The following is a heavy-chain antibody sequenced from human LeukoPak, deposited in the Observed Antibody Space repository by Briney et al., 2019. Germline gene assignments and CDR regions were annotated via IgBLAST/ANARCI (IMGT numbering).Heavy chain of an antibody. D-gene: IGHD3-9*01. CDR2: INHSGST. CDR3: ARERGYFDWLEQREPRFDY. V-gene: IGHV4-34*01. Sequence: KTSETLSLTCAVYGGSFSGYYWSWIRQPPGKGLEWIGEINHSGSTNYNPSLKSRVTISVDTSKNQFSLQLNSVTPEDTAVYYCARERGYFDWLEQREPRFDYWGQGTLVTVSP. J-gene: IGHJ4*02. CDR1: GGSFSGYY.